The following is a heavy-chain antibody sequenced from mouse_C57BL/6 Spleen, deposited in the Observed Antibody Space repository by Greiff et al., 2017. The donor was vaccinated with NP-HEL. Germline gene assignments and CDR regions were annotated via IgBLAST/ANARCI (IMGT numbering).Heavy chain of an antibody. Sequence: EVKVEESGGGLVKPGGSLKLSCAASGFTFSSYTMSWVRQTPEKRLEWVATISGGGGNTYYPDSVKGRFTISRDNAKNTLYLQMSSLRSEDTALYYCARRDTTVSYYFDYWGQGTTLTVSS. J-gene: IGHJ2*01. CDR2: ISGGGGNT. CDR1: GFTFSSYT. V-gene: IGHV5-9*01. D-gene: IGHD1-1*01. CDR3: ARRDTTVSYYFDY.